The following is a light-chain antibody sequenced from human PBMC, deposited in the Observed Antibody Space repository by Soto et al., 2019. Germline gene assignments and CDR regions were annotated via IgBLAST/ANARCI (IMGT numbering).Light chain of an antibody. CDR2: LGS. CDR1: QSLLHSNGYNY. Sequence: DIVMTQSPLSLPVTPGEPASISCRSSQSLLHSNGYNYFDWYLQKPGQSPQLLIYLGSNRASGVPDRWSRSGSGTDFTLKISRVEAEDVAVYYCIQALQTPLTFGQGTRLEIK. CDR3: IQALQTPLT. J-gene: IGKJ5*01. V-gene: IGKV2-28*01.